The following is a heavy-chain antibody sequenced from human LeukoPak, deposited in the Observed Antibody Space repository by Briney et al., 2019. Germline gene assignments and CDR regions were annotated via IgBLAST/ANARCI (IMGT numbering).Heavy chain of an antibody. CDR1: GFTFSSYG. V-gene: IGHV3-30*03. D-gene: IGHD5-18*01. J-gene: IGHJ4*02. CDR2: ISYDGSNK. Sequence: PGGSLRLSCAASGFTFSSYGMHWVRQAPGKGLEWVAVISYDGSNKYYADSVKGRFTISRDNAKNSLYLQMNSLRAEDTAVYYCAGVGSYGNFDYWGQGTLVTVSS. CDR3: AGVGSYGNFDY.